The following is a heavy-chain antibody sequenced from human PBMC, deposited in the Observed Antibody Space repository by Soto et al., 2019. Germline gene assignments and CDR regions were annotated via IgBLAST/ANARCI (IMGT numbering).Heavy chain of an antibody. D-gene: IGHD3-9*01. CDR1: GYTFTSYG. CDR2: ISAYNGNT. V-gene: IGHV1-18*04. Sequence: GASVKVSCKASGYTFTSYGISWVRQAPGQGLERMGWISAYNGNTNYAQKLQGRVTMTTDTSTSTAYMELRSLRSDDTAVYYCARGDILTGYSAYYYYGMDVWGQGTTVTVSS. J-gene: IGHJ6*02. CDR3: ARGDILTGYSAYYYYGMDV.